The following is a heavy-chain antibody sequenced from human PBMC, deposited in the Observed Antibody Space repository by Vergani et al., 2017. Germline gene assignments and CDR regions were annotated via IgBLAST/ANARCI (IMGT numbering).Heavy chain of an antibody. CDR1: GFSLSTYT. CDR2: ISGSGGST. Sequence: EVQLVESGGGLVNPGGCLTLSCVASGFSLSTYTFNWVRQAPGKGLEWVSAISGSGGSTYYADSVKGRFTISRDNSKNTLYLQMNSLRAEDTAVYYCAKQLTISPGIAAAGTRRNWFDPWGQGTLVTVSS. V-gene: IGHV3-23*04. J-gene: IGHJ5*02. CDR3: AKQLTISPGIAAAGTRRNWFDP. D-gene: IGHD6-13*01.